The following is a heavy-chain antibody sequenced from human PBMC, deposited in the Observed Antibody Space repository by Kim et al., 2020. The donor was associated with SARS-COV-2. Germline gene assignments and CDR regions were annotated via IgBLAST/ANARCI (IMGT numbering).Heavy chain of an antibody. Sequence: GGSLRLSCAASGFSFSSYWMTWVRQAPGKGLEFVANMKQDGSITDYADSVKGRFTISRDNAKNSLYLKMNSLRVEDTAKYFCARSVNYYGYWGQGTLVTVSS. D-gene: IGHD3-10*01. CDR2: MKQDGSIT. J-gene: IGHJ4*02. V-gene: IGHV3-7*03. CDR3: ARSVNYYGY. CDR1: GFSFSSYW.